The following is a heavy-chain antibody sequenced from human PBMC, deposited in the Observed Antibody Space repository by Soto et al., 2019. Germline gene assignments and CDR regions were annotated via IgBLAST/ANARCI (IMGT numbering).Heavy chain of an antibody. CDR1: GGTFSSYA. J-gene: IGHJ6*02. V-gene: IGHV1-69*13. CDR3: AHGTKNDYYYYGMDV. D-gene: IGHD1-1*01. Sequence: SVKVSFKASGGTFSSYAISWVRQAPGQGLEWMGGIIPIFGTANYAQKFQGRVTITADESTSTAYMELSSLRSEDTAVYYCAHGTKNDYYYYGMDVWGQGTTVTVSS. CDR2: IIPIFGTA.